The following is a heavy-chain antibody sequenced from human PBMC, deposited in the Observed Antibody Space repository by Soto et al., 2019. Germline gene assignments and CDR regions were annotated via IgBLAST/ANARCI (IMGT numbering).Heavy chain of an antibody. CDR2: INHSGST. Sequence: SETLSLTCAVYGGSFSGYYWSWIRQPPGKGLEWIGEINHSGSTNYNPSLKSRVTISVDTSKNQFSLKLSSVTAADTAVYYCARGRRYCSSTSCYPIRGWFDPWGQGTLVT. CDR1: GGSFSGYY. D-gene: IGHD2-2*01. V-gene: IGHV4-34*01. J-gene: IGHJ5*02. CDR3: ARGRRYCSSTSCYPIRGWFDP.